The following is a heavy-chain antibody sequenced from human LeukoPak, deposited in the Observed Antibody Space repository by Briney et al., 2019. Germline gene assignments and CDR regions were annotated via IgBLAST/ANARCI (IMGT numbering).Heavy chain of an antibody. Sequence: GGSLRLSCVASGLTFDDSAMHWGRDALGKGVERGSLISADGGSTFSADSVKGRFSISRDNSKNSLSLQMNSLRSEDTAMYYCAKESGKFDYCGQGTLVAVSS. CDR1: GLTFDDSA. CDR3: AKESGKFDY. J-gene: IGHJ4*02. V-gene: IGHV3-43*02. CDR2: ISADGGST.